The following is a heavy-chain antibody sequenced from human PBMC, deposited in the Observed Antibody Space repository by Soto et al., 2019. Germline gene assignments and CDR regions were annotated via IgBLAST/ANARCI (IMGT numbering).Heavy chain of an antibody. CDR2: IIPIFGTA. V-gene: IGHV1-69*13. J-gene: IGHJ5*01. Sequence: SVKVSCKASGGTFSSYAISWVRQAPGQGLEWMGGIIPIFGTANYAQKFQGRVTITADESTSTAYMELSSLRSEDTAVYYCARDWPPIYGDYAGSFDSWGQGTLVTVSS. CDR1: GGTFSSYA. D-gene: IGHD4-17*01. CDR3: ARDWPPIYGDYAGSFDS.